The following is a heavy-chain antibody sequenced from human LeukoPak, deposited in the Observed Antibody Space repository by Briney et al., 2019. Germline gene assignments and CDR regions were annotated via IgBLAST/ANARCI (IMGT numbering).Heavy chain of an antibody. CDR2: IYYSGST. J-gene: IGHJ6*04. CDR3: VRQLLWFGELGGMDV. Sequence: SETLSLTCTVSGGSISSYYWSWIRQPPGKGLEWIGYIYYSGSTNYNPSLKSRVTISVDTSKNQFSLKLSSVTAADTAVYYCVRQLLWFGELGGMDVWGKGTTVTVSS. D-gene: IGHD3-10*01. V-gene: IGHV4-59*01. CDR1: GGSISSYY.